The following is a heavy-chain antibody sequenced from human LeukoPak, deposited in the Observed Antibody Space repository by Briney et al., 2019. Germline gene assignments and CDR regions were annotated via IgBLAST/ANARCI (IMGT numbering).Heavy chain of an antibody. CDR3: AKDPSATTPGY. Sequence: GGSLRLSCTVSGFTVSSNSMSWVRQAPGKGLEWVSFIYSDNTHYSDSVKGRFTISRDNSKNTLYLQMNSLRAEDTAVYYCAKDPSATTPGYWGQGTLVTVSS. J-gene: IGHJ4*02. CDR2: IYSDNT. D-gene: IGHD5-24*01. CDR1: GFTVSSNS. V-gene: IGHV3-66*03.